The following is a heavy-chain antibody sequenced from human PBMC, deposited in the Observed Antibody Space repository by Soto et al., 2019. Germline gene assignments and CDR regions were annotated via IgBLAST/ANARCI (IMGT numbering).Heavy chain of an antibody. J-gene: IGHJ6*02. CDR1: GYSFTKYW. V-gene: IGHV5-10-1*01. CDR2: IDTSYSYS. Sequence: GESLKISCKGSGYSFTKYWIIWVRQVPGKGLEWMGRIDTSYSYSHYSPSFQGHVTISADKSIGTAYLQWSSLKASDTAMYYCARYCSSSSCSQLYGMDVWGQGTTVTVSS. CDR3: ARYCSSSSCSQLYGMDV. D-gene: IGHD2-15*01.